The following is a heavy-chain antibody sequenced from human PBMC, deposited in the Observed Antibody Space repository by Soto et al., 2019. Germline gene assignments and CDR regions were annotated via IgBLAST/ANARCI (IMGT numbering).Heavy chain of an antibody. D-gene: IGHD3-22*01. Sequence: QLQLQESGPGLVKPSETLSLTCTVSGGSISSSSYYWGWIHQPPGKGLEWIGSIYYSGSTYYNPSLKSRVTISVDTSKNQFSLKLSSVTAADTAVYYCARQRADSSGYYYTVYYFDYWGQGTLVTVSS. J-gene: IGHJ4*02. CDR2: IYYSGST. V-gene: IGHV4-39*01. CDR3: ARQRADSSGYYYTVYYFDY. CDR1: GGSISSSSYY.